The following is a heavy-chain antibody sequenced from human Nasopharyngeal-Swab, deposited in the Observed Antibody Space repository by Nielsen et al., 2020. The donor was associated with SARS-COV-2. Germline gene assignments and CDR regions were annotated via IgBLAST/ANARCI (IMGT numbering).Heavy chain of an antibody. J-gene: IGHJ4*02. V-gene: IGHV3-23*01. CDR1: GFIFHVSA. Sequence: GGSLRLSCAASGFIFHVSAIYWVRQAPGKGLEWVSAISGSGGSTYYADSVKGRFTISRDNSKNTLYLQMNSLRAEDTAVYYCAKEWAMFTMVRGATEDYWGQGTLVTVSS. CDR2: ISGSGGST. D-gene: IGHD3-10*01. CDR3: AKEWAMFTMVRGATEDY.